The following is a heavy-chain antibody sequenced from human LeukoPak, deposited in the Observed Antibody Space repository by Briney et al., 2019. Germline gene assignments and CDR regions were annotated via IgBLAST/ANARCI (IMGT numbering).Heavy chain of an antibody. CDR1: GGSISSGGYS. Sequence: PSETLSLTCAVSGGSISSGGYSWSWIRQPPGKGLEWIGYIYHSGSTYYNPSLKSRVTISVDRSKNQFSLKLSSVPAADTAVYYCARVYSSGWYYFDYWGQGTLVTVSS. CDR2: IYHSGST. CDR3: ARVYSSGWYYFDY. J-gene: IGHJ4*02. D-gene: IGHD6-19*01. V-gene: IGHV4-30-2*01.